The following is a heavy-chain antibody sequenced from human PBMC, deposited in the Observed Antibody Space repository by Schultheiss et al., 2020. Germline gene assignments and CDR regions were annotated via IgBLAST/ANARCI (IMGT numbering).Heavy chain of an antibody. D-gene: IGHD2/OR15-2a*01. Sequence: GGSLRLSCAASGFTFSSYAMSWVRQAPGKGLEWVSAIGTAGDTYYPGSVKGRFTISRENAKNSLYLQMNSLRAGDTAVYYCARGLSDGMDVWGQGTTVTVSS. CDR2: IGTAGDT. CDR1: GFTFSSYA. CDR3: ARGLSDGMDV. V-gene: IGHV3-13*01. J-gene: IGHJ6*02.